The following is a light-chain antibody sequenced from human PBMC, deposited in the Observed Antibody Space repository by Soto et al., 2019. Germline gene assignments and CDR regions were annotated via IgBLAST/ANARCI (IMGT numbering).Light chain of an antibody. CDR2: DAS. Sequence: ESVLTQSPATLSLSPGERATLSCRASQSVSSYLAWYQQKPGQAPRLLIYDASNRATGIPARFSGSGSGTDFTLTISSLEPEDFAVYYCQQRSNWPPYTFGQGTKLEIK. CDR3: QQRSNWPPYT. V-gene: IGKV3-11*01. CDR1: QSVSSY. J-gene: IGKJ2*01.